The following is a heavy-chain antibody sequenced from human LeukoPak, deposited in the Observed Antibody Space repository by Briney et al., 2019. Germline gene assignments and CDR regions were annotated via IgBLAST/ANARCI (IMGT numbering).Heavy chain of an antibody. V-gene: IGHV4-4*09. D-gene: IGHD3-22*01. J-gene: IGHJ5*02. Sequence: PSETLSLTCTVSGGSISSYYWSWIRQPPGKGLEWLRYIYTSGSTNYNPSLKSRVTISVDTSKNQFSLKLSSVTAADTAVYYCARADYYDSSGYYPWGQGTLVTVSS. CDR3: ARADYYDSSGYYP. CDR1: GGSISSYY. CDR2: IYTSGST.